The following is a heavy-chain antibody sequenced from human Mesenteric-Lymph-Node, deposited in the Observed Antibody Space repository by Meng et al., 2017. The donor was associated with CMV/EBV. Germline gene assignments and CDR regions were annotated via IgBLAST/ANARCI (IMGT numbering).Heavy chain of an antibody. V-gene: IGHV3-21*01. Sequence: GGSLRLSCAASGFTFDDYGMSWVRQAPGKGLEWVSSISITSTYTHYADSVRGRFTISRDNGEKSLYLQMNRLRAEDTAVYYCARSVSGSYNFDYWGQGTLVTVSS. CDR1: GFTFDDYG. CDR3: ARSVSGSYNFDY. J-gene: IGHJ4*02. CDR2: ISITSTYT. D-gene: IGHD1-26*01.